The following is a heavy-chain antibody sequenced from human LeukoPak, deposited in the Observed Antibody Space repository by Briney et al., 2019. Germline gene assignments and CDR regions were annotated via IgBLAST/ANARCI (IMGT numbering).Heavy chain of an antibody. CDR1: GGSISSYY. J-gene: IGHJ6*03. V-gene: IGHV4-59*01. D-gene: IGHD3-3*02. CDR3: ARFILLGYMDV. Sequence: PSENLSLTCTVSGGSISSYYWSWIRQPPGKGLEWIGYIYYSGSTNYNPSLKSRVTISVDTSKNQFSLKLSSVTAADTAVYYCARFILLGYMDVWGKGTTVTVSS. CDR2: IYYSGST.